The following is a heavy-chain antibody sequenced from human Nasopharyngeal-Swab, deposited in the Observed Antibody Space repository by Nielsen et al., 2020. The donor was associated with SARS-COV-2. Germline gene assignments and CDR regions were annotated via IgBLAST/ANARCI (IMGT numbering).Heavy chain of an antibody. D-gene: IGHD4/OR15-4a*01. CDR3: AKDGGLTTFPYYYYYGMDV. V-gene: IGHV3-23*01. J-gene: IGHJ6*02. CDR1: GFTFSSYA. CDR2: ISGSGGST. Sequence: GESLKISCAASGFTFSSYAMSWVRQAPGKGLEWVSAISGSGGSTYYADSVKGRFTISRDNSKNTLYLQMNSLRAEDTAVYYCAKDGGLTTFPYYYYYGMDVRGQGTTVTVSS.